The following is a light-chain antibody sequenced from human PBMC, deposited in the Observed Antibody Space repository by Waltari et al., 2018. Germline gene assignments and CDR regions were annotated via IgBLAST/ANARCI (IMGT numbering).Light chain of an antibody. V-gene: IGKV1-39*01. CDR3: QQSYSTWT. J-gene: IGKJ1*01. Sequence: ASVGDRVTIPCRASQSISSYLNWYQQKPGKAPKLLIYAASSLQSGVPSRFSGSGSGTDFTLTISSLQPEDFATYYCQQSYSTWTFGQGTKVEIK. CDR1: QSISSY. CDR2: AAS.